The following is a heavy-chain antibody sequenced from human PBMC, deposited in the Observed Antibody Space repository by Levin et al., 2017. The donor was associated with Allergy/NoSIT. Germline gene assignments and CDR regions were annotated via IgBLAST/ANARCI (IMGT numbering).Heavy chain of an antibody. J-gene: IGHJ5*02. CDR3: AGGDYDSSAEGWRFDP. V-gene: IGHV4-39*07. CDR1: GGSISSGSYY. D-gene: IGHD3-22*01. CDR2: IYYTGAT. Sequence: SETLSLTCTVSGGSISSGSYYWAWIRRPPGKGLEWIGSIYYTGATYYSPSLNSRVAISVDTSKNRFSLNLNSVTAADTAVYYCAGGDYDSSAEGWRFDPWGQGTLVTVSS.